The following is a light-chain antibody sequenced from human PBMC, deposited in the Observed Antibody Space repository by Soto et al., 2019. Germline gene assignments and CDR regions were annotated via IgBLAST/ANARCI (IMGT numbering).Light chain of an antibody. CDR3: QQFYDLPIT. CDR1: QDISVV. CDR2: DAS. J-gene: IGKJ5*01. Sequence: DIQLTQSPSALSASVGDRVTISCQAGQDISVVLNWYQEQPGKAPKVLIYDASKLQTGVPSRFSGRGSGKDFTFTISSLQPDDTGTYYCQQFYDLPITFGQGTRLEIK. V-gene: IGKV1-33*01.